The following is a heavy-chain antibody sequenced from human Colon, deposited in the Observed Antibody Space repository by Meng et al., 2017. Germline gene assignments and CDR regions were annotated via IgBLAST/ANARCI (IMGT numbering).Heavy chain of an antibody. CDR2: ISTYNGNT. V-gene: IGHV1-18*01. D-gene: IGHD3-9*01. CDR1: GYTFTSYG. Sequence: VPLVQAGAGGKEPGAPVKVSGKAYGYTFTSYGLSGVRQAPGQGLEWMGWISTYNGNTNYAQKLQGRVTMTTDTSTSTVYMEVRSLRSDDTAVYYCARVWNYDILTGYYTHYFDYWGQGTLVTVSS. CDR3: ARVWNYDILTGYYTHYFDY. J-gene: IGHJ4*02.